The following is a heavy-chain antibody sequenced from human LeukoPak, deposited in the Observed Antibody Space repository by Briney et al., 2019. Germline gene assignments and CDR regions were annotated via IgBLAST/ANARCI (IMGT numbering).Heavy chain of an antibody. J-gene: IGHJ4*02. CDR3: AKDNRGGWSGYFDY. CDR2: IWHDGSAE. CDR1: GFIFSSYG. D-gene: IGHD6-19*01. Sequence: GGSLRLSCATSGFIFSSYGMYWVRQAPGKGLEWVAVIWHDGSAEFYADSVKGRFSISRDDSKNTVYLQMNSLRAEATALYYCAKDNRGGWSGYFDYWGQGILVTVSS. V-gene: IGHV3-33*06.